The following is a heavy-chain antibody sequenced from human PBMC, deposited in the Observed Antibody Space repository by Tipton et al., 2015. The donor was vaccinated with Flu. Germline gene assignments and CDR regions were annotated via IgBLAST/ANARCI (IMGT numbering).Heavy chain of an antibody. J-gene: IGHJ4*02. CDR1: GASISDYY. CDR2: ISYSGTT. D-gene: IGHD4-17*01. V-gene: IGHV4-59*08. CDR3: ASAPTMTTFFF. Sequence: LRLSCSVSGASISDYYWNWIRQRPGKGLEWLAHISYSGTTDYNPSLKSRLTVSADTSKNQFSLKLTSVTATDTAIYYCASAPTMTTFFFWGQGTLVTVSS.